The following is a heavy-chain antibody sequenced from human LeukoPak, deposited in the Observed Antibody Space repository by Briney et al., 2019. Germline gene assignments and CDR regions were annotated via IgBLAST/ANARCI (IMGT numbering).Heavy chain of an antibody. D-gene: IGHD6-19*01. CDR2: IYFSGST. V-gene: IGHV4-39*01. CDR1: GGSSSSSSHY. J-gene: IGHJ4*02. Sequence: PSETLSLTCTVYGGSSSSSSHYWGWIRQPPGEGLEWIGSIYFSGSTYYSPSLKSRVTISVDPSTNQFSLKLSSVTAADTAVYFCARHQWLGPFDSWGQGTLVTVSS. CDR3: ARHQWLGPFDS.